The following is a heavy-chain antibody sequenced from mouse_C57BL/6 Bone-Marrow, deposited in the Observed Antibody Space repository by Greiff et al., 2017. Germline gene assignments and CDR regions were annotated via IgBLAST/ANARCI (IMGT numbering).Heavy chain of an antibody. CDR3: ARYAFNWDEAWFAY. D-gene: IGHD4-1*02. CDR2: IYPRSGNT. V-gene: IGHV1-81*01. J-gene: IGHJ3*01. Sequence: VKLMESGAELARPGASVKLSCKASGYTFTSYGISWVKQRTGQGLEWIGEIYPRSGNTYYNEKFKGKATLTADKSSSTAYMELRSLTSEDSAVYFCARYAFNWDEAWFAYWGQGTLVTVSA. CDR1: GYTFTSYG.